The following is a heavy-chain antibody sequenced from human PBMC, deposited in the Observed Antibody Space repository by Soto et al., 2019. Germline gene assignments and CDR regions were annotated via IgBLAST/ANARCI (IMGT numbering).Heavy chain of an antibody. J-gene: IGHJ4*02. V-gene: IGHV3-23*01. CDR2: ISGSGGST. Sequence: GALRLSCAASGFTFSSYAMSWVRQAPGKGLEWVSAISGSGGSTYYADSVKGRFTISRDNSKNTLYLQMNSLRAEDTAVYYCAKTGPSGSIAAAGMNYFDYWGQGTLVTVSS. CDR1: GFTFSSYA. CDR3: AKTGPSGSIAAAGMNYFDY. D-gene: IGHD6-13*01.